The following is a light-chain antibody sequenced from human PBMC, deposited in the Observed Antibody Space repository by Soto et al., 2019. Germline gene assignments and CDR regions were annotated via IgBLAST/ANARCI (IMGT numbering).Light chain of an antibody. CDR2: GAS. J-gene: IGKJ1*01. Sequence: VMTQSPATLSVSPGERAALSCRASQSVSTNLAWYQQKPGQPPRLLIYGASSRATGIPDRFSGSGSGTDFTLTISRLEPEDFAVYYCQQYGSSGTFGQGTKVDIK. CDR1: QSVSTN. V-gene: IGKV3-20*01. CDR3: QQYGSSGT.